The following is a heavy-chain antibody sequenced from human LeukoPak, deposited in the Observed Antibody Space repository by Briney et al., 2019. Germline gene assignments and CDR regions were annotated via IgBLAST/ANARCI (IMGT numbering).Heavy chain of an antibody. CDR3: ARDWDPLDNWNVDP. CDR1: GYTLTELS. Sequence: ASVKVSCKVSGYTLTELSMHWVRQAPGQGLEWMGWINPNSGGTNYAQKFQGRVTMTRDTSISTAYMELSRLRSDDTAVYYCARDWDPLDNWNVDPWGQGTLVTVSS. V-gene: IGHV1-2*02. CDR2: INPNSGGT. J-gene: IGHJ5*02. D-gene: IGHD1-20*01.